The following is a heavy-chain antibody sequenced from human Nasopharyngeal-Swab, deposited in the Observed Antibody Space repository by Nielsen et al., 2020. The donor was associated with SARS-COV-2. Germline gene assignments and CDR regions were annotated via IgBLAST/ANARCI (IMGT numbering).Heavy chain of an antibody. D-gene: IGHD5-18*01. CDR1: GFAFSTYS. J-gene: IGHJ4*02. Sequence: GESLKISCAASGFAFSTYSMNWVRQAPGKGPEWVSSISSSSSYTYYADSVKGRFTISRDNAKNSLYLQMNSLRAEDTAVYYCAGAPKQVWSRDYFDTWGQGRLVTVSS. V-gene: IGHV3-21*01. CDR2: ISSSSSYT. CDR3: AGAPKQVWSRDYFDT.